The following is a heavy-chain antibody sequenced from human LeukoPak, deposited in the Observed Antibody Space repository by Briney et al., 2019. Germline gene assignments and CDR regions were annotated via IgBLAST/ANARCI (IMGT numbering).Heavy chain of an antibody. CDR3: AKDDAWIRFAC. D-gene: IGHD5-12*01. V-gene: IGHV3-23*01. J-gene: IGHJ5*01. CDR1: GFTVSSNY. CDR2: ISPRGDIT. Sequence: SGGSLRLSCAASGFTVSSNYMSWVRQAPGKGLEWVSGISPRGDITYYADSVKGRFTVSRDNFKNTVHLQVNSLRAEDTAVYCAKDDAWIRFACWGQGILVTVSS.